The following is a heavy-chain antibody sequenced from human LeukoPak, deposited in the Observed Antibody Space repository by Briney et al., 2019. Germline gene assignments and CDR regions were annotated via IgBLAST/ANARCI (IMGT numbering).Heavy chain of an antibody. CDR3: ARDLGGIYFDY. D-gene: IGHD1-26*01. J-gene: IGHJ4*02. CDR2: INHSGST. Sequence: KPSETLSLTCAVYGGSFSGYYWSWIRQPPGKGLEWIGEINHSGSTNYNPSLKSRVTISVDTSKNQLSLKLSSVTAADTAVYYCARDLGGIYFDYWGQGTLATVSS. CDR1: GGSFSGYY. V-gene: IGHV4-34*01.